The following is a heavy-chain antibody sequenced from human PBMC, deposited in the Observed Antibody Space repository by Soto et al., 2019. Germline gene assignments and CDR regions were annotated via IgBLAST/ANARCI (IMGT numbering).Heavy chain of an antibody. CDR3: ATVTQMITFGGVIVTPMWYFDY. V-gene: IGHV1-24*01. CDR2: FDPEDGET. D-gene: IGHD3-16*02. J-gene: IGHJ4*02. CDR1: GYTLTELS. Sequence: EASVKVSCKVSGYTLTELSMHWVRQAPGKGLEWMGGFDPEDGETIYAQKFQGRVTMTEDTSTDTAYMELSSLRSEDTAVYYCATVTQMITFGGVIVTPMWYFDYWGQGTLVTVSS.